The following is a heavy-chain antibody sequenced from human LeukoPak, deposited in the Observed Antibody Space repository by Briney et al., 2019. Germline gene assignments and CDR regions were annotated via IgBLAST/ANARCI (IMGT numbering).Heavy chain of an antibody. CDR1: GFTFSDYY. Sequence: GGSLRFSCAASGFTFSDYYMSWIRQAPGKGLEWVPYISSSGSTIYYADSVKGRFTISRDNAKNSLYLQMNSLRAEDTAVYYCARDLGSGSYYNWFDPWGQGTLVTVSS. CDR3: ARDLGSGSYYNWFDP. CDR2: ISSSGSTI. J-gene: IGHJ5*02. D-gene: IGHD1-26*01. V-gene: IGHV3-11*01.